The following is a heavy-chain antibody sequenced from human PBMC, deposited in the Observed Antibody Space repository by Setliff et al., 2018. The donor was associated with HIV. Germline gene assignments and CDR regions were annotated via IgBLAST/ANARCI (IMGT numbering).Heavy chain of an antibody. V-gene: IGHV4-38-2*02. CDR1: GYFISSGYY. CDR2: IYRSGST. J-gene: IGHJ6*02. CDR3: ARASLGYNFWSGFNYGMDV. Sequence: SETLSLTCTVSGYFISSGYYWGWIRQPRGKGLEWIGNIYRSGSTYYNPSLKSRVTISVDTSKNQFSLKLSSVTAADTAVYYCARASLGYNFWSGFNYGMDVWGQGTTVTVSS. D-gene: IGHD3-3*01.